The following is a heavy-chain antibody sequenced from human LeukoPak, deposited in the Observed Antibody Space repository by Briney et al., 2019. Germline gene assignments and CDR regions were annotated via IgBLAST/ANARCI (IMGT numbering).Heavy chain of an antibody. J-gene: IGHJ4*02. V-gene: IGHV3-7*03. Sequence: GGSLRLSCTASGFTFSTYWMSWVRQAQGKGLEWVANIKRDGSEIYYVDSVKGRFTMSRDNDKNSLYLQMNSLRAEDTAVYCARDLGSVYWGQGTLVTVSS. CDR1: GFTFSTYW. CDR3: ARDLGSVY. D-gene: IGHD3-10*01. CDR2: IKRDGSEI.